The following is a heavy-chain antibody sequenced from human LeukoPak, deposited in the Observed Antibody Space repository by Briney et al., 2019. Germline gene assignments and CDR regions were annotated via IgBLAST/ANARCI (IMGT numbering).Heavy chain of an antibody. CDR2: INHSGST. Sequence: LSETLSLTCAVYGGSFSGYYWSWIRQPPGKGLEWIGEINHSGSTNYNPSLKSRVTISVDTSKNQFSLELSSVTAADTAVYYCARGSKIQTGSGSYYSHYYYYMDVWGKGTTVTVSS. J-gene: IGHJ6*03. V-gene: IGHV4-34*01. D-gene: IGHD3-10*01. CDR1: GGSFSGYY. CDR3: ARGSKIQTGSGSYYSHYYYYMDV.